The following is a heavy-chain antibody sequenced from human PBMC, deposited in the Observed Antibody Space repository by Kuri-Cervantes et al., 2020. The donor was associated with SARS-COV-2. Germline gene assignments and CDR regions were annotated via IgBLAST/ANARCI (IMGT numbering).Heavy chain of an antibody. J-gene: IGHJ6*02. V-gene: IGHV1-2*02. CDR3: ASITGSYPSGLSYYYGMDV. CDR2: INPNSGGT. D-gene: IGHD3-10*01. Sequence: ASVKVSCKASGYTFTGYYMNWLRQAPGQGLEWMGWINPNSGGTNYAQKFQGRVTMTRDTSISTAYMELSSLRSEDTAVYYCASITGSYPSGLSYYYGMDVWGQGTTVTVSS. CDR1: GYTFTGYY.